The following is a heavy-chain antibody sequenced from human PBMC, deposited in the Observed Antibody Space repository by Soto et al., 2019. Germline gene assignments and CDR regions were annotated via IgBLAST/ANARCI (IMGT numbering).Heavy chain of an antibody. D-gene: IGHD6-6*01. CDR3: ARGGRNSSSSGPDY. CDR1: GGTFSSYA. V-gene: IGHV1-69*13. CDR2: IIPIFGTA. J-gene: IGHJ4*02. Sequence: ASVKVSCKASGGTFSSYAISWVRQAPGQGLEWMGGIIPIFGTANYAQKFQGRVTITADESTSTAYMELSSLRSEDTAVYYCARGGRNSSSSGPDYWGQGTLVTVSS.